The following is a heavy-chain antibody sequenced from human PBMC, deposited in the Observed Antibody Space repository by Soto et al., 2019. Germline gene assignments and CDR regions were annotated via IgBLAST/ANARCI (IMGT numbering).Heavy chain of an antibody. Sequence: SCKASGYTFTSYDINWVRQAPGKGLEWVSAISGSGGSTYYADSVKGRFTISRDNSKNTLYLQMNSLRAEDTAVYYCATRVSNGDRDYWGQGTLVTVSS. CDR2: ISGSGGST. CDR1: GYTFTSYD. CDR3: ATRVSNGDRDY. V-gene: IGHV3-23*01. D-gene: IGHD4-17*01. J-gene: IGHJ4*02.